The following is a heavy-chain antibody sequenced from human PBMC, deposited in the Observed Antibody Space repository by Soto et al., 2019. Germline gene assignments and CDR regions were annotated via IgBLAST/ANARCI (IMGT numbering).Heavy chain of an antibody. CDR2: IFYTGTS. V-gene: IGHV4-31*02. J-gene: IGHJ5*02. Sequence: TLSLTWSDSRGTLRRADHSWGWILQLPGKGLDWIGCIFYTGTSYYNPSLQSRLSISVDTSSNQFSLKATSVTSADTAIYFCARTVFSKTLPTAHWFIPWGQAILVTV. CDR1: RGTLRRADHS. CDR3: ARTVFSKTLPTAHWFIP. D-gene: IGHD2-21*02.